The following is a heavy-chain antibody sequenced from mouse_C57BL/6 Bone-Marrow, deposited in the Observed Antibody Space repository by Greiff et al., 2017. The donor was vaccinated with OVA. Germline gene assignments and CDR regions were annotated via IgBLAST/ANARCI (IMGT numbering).Heavy chain of an antibody. CDR2: ISDGGSYT. J-gene: IGHJ2*01. D-gene: IGHD2-2*01. CDR3: ARVMVTTGGVDY. Sequence: EVHLVESGGGLVKPGGSLKLSCAASGFTFSSYAMSWVRQTPEKRLEWVATISDGGSYTYYPDNVKGRFTISRDNAKNNLYLQMSHLKSEDTAMYYCARVMVTTGGVDYWGQGTTLTVSS. CDR1: GFTFSSYA. V-gene: IGHV5-4*01.